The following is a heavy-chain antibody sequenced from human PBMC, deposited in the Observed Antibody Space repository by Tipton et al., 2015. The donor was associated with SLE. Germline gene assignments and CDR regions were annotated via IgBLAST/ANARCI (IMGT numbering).Heavy chain of an antibody. V-gene: IGHV4-38-2*01. Sequence: TLSLTCAVSGYSISSGYYWGWIRQPPGKGLEWIGSIYHSGSTYYNPSLKSRVTISVDTAKNQFSLKLSSVTAADTAVYYCARHSIVGATDDAFDIWGQGTMVTASS. CDR2: IYHSGST. CDR3: ARHSIVGATDDAFDI. J-gene: IGHJ3*02. D-gene: IGHD1-26*01. CDR1: GYSISSGYY.